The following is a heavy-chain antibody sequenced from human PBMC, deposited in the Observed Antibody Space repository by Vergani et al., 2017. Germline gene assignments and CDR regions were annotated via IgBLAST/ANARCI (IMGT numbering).Heavy chain of an antibody. Sequence: QVQLVQSGAEVKKPGSSVKVSCQASGGTFSSYAISWVRQAPGQGLEWMGGIIPIFGTANYAQKFQGRVTITADESTSTAYMGLSSLRSEDTAVYYCASVDFDWSIPPPWGQGTLVTVSS. CDR3: ASVDFDWSIPPP. CDR1: GGTFSSYA. D-gene: IGHD3-9*01. CDR2: IIPIFGTA. V-gene: IGHV1-69*12. J-gene: IGHJ5*02.